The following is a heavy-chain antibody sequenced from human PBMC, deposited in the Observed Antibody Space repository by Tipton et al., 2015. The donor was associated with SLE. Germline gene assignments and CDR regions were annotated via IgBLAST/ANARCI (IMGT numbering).Heavy chain of an antibody. J-gene: IGHJ6*03. Sequence: TLSLTCAVSGGSISSSSYYWGWIRQPPGKGLEWIGSIYYSGSTYYNPSLKSRVTISVDTSKNQFSLKLSSVTAADTAVYYCAREAKLYYYMDVWGKGTTVTVSS. CDR3: AREAKLYYYMDV. CDR2: IYYSGST. V-gene: IGHV4-39*07. CDR1: GGSISSSSYY.